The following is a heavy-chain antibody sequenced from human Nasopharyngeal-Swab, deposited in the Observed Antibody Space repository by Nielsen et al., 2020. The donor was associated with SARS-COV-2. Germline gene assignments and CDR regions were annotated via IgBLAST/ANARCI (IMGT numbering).Heavy chain of an antibody. J-gene: IGHJ4*02. D-gene: IGHD2-15*01. V-gene: IGHV3-73*01. CDR2: IRSKGNTYAT. Sequence: GESLKISCAASGFTFSDSAIHWVRQASGKGLEWVGRIRSKGNTYATAYAASVKGRFIIFRDDPTNTAYLQMNSLKTEDTAVYYCTRCGGGCYSGRDYWGQGTLVTVSP. CDR1: GFTFSDSA. CDR3: TRCGGGCYSGRDY.